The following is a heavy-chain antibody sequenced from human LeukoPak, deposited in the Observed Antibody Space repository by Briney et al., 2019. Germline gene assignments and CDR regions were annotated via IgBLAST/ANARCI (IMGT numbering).Heavy chain of an antibody. CDR2: IWYDGSNK. CDR3: ARDTYYDSSGARMDV. Sequence: GGSLRLSCAASGFTFSSCGMHWVRQAPGKGLEWVAVIWYDGSNKYYADSVKGRFTISRDNSKNTLYLQMNSLRAEDTAVYYCARDTYYDSSGARMDVWGQGTTVTVSS. V-gene: IGHV3-33*01. J-gene: IGHJ6*02. CDR1: GFTFSSCG. D-gene: IGHD3-22*01.